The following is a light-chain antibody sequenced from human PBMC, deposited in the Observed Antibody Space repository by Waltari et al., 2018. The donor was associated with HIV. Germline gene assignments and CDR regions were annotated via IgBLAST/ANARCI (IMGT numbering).Light chain of an antibody. J-gene: IGKJ2*01. V-gene: IGKV3-15*01. Sequence: ETVLTQSPVTLSVSPGERVTLSCRASQSVSGNLVWYQQKPGHAPRLLIYAASSRATDIPARFSGSGSGTDYTLTISNLQSEDSAVYYCQQNIHWPPYTFGQGTKLEIK. CDR2: AAS. CDR1: QSVSGN. CDR3: QQNIHWPPYT.